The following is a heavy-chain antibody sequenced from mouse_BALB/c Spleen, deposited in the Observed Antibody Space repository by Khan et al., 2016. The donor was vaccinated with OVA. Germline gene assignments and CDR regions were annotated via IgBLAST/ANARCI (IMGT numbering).Heavy chain of an antibody. Sequence: EVELVESGGGLVKPGGPLKLSCAASGFTFSTYAMSWVRQTPEKRLEWVATISSGGDYTYFPDSVKGRFTISRANAKNTLYLQMSSLTSEDTAMYYCARAGYGGFAYWGQGTLVTVSA. V-gene: IGHV5-9-1*01. D-gene: IGHD1-1*02. CDR3: ARAGYGGFAY. CDR1: GFTFSTYA. CDR2: ISSGGDYT. J-gene: IGHJ3*01.